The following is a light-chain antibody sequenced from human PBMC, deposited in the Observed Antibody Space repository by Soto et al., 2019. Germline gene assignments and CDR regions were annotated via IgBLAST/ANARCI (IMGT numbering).Light chain of an antibody. V-gene: IGLV2-14*01. Sequence: QSALTQPASVSGSPGQSITISCTGTSSDVGGYNYVSWYQQHPGKAPKLMIFDVSNRPSGVSNRFSGSKSGNTASLTISGLQAEDEADYYCYSYTSSSLYVFGTGTKLTGL. J-gene: IGLJ1*01. CDR1: SSDVGGYNY. CDR3: YSYTSSSLYV. CDR2: DVS.